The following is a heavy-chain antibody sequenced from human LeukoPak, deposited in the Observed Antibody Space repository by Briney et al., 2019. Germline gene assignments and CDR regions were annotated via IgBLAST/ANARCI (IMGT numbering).Heavy chain of an antibody. CDR3: ARDTGYSGYETDY. Sequence: GGSLRLSCAASGFTFTSYSMNWVRQAPGKGLEWVSSISSSSSYIYYADSVKGRFTISRDNAKNSLYLQMNSLRAEDTAVYYCARDTGYSGYETDYLGQGTLVTVCS. J-gene: IGHJ4*02. CDR1: GFTFTSYS. V-gene: IGHV3-21*01. D-gene: IGHD5-12*01. CDR2: ISSSSSYI.